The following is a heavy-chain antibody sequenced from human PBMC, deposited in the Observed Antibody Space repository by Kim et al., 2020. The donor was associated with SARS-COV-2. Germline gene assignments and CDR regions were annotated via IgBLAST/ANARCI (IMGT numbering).Heavy chain of an antibody. V-gene: IGHV3-74*01. D-gene: IGHD2-2*01. CDR3: VRGTSSHPGVDY. CDR2: INIAGSYA. Sequence: GGSLRLSCEVSGFTFSDFWMHWVRQVPGKGLVWVSRINIAGSYASYGDSVRGRFTVSRDNDKNTLYLQMDSLRAEDTAVYYCVRGTSSHPGVDYWGLGTLVTVSS. J-gene: IGHJ4*02. CDR1: GFTFSDFW.